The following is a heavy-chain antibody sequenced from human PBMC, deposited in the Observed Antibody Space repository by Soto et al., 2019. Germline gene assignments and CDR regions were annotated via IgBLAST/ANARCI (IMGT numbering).Heavy chain of an antibody. CDR3: ARGNYYDSSGYYQGPWFDP. J-gene: IGHJ5*02. Sequence: SVKVSCKASGGTFSSYAISWVRQAPGQGLEWMGGIIPIFGTANYAQKFQGRVTITADESTSTAYMELSSLRSEDTAVYYCARGNYYDSSGYYQGPWFDPWGQGTLVTV. V-gene: IGHV1-69*13. CDR1: GGTFSSYA. D-gene: IGHD3-22*01. CDR2: IIPIFGTA.